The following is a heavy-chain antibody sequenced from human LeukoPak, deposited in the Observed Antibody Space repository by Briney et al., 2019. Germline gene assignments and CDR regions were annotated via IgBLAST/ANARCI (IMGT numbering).Heavy chain of an antibody. J-gene: IGHJ4*02. D-gene: IGHD5-24*01. V-gene: IGHV1-46*01. CDR3: ARETRMAELDY. CDR1: GYTLTSYF. CDR2: INPSGGST. Sequence: ASVKVSCKASGYTLTSYFMNWVRQAPGQGLEWMGIINPSGGSTSYAQKFQGRVTMTRDMSTSTVYMELSSLRSEDTAVYYCARETRMAELDYWGQGTLVTVSS.